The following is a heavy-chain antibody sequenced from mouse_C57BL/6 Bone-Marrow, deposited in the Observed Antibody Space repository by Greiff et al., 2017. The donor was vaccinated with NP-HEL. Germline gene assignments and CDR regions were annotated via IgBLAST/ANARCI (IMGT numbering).Heavy chain of an antibody. J-gene: IGHJ4*01. CDR3: ARRGFYTAMDY. V-gene: IGHV5-12*01. CDR2: ISNGGGST. D-gene: IGHD1-1*01. Sequence: EVKLVESGGGLVQPGGSLKLSCAASGFTFSDYYMYWVRQTPEKRLEWVAYISNGGGSTYYPDTVKGRFTISRDNAKNTLYLQMSRLKSEDTAMYYCARRGFYTAMDYWGQGTSVTVSS. CDR1: GFTFSDYY.